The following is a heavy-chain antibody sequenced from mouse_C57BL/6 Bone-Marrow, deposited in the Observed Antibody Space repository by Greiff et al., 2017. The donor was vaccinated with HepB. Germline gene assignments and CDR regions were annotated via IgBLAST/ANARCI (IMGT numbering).Heavy chain of an antibody. J-gene: IGHJ4*01. CDR3: AISNRYAMDY. CDR2: IDPSDSDT. V-gene: IGHV1-50*01. Sequence: QVQLQQPGAELVKPGASVKLSCKASGYTFTSYWMQWVKQRPGQGLEWIGEIDPSDSDTNYNQKFKGKATLTVDTTSSTAYMQLSSLTSEDSAVYYCAISNRYAMDYWGQGTSVTVSS. CDR1: GYTFTSYW. D-gene: IGHD2-5*01.